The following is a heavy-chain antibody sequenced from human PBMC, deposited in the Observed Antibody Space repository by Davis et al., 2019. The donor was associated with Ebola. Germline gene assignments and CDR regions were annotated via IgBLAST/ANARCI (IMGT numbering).Heavy chain of an antibody. J-gene: IGHJ5*02. D-gene: IGHD5-12*01. CDR1: GFTFSSYW. Sequence: PGGSLRLSCAASGFTFSSYWMSWVRQAPGKGLEWVANIKQDGSEKYYVDSVKGRFTISRDNAKNSLYLQMNSLRAEDTAVYYCARRFRLLLENLKGYGFDPWGQGTLVTVSS. V-gene: IGHV3-7*01. CDR3: ARRFRLLLENLKGYGFDP. CDR2: IKQDGSEK.